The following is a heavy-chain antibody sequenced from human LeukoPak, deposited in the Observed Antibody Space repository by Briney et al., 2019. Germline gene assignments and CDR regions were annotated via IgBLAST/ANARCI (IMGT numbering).Heavy chain of an antibody. V-gene: IGHV4-59*13. Sequence: SETLSLTCSVSGDSIGSYYWSWIRQPPGRGRGWMGYMVYGGSTKTNPSLKSRVTMSVDTSKNQFSLKLTSVTAADTAVYYCARVRGRAGILSYYDNSRQTGRYYVDNWGQGILVSVSS. CDR3: ARVRGRAGILSYYDNSRQTGRYYVDN. D-gene: IGHD1-26*01. J-gene: IGHJ4*02. CDR2: MVYGGST. CDR1: GDSIGSYY.